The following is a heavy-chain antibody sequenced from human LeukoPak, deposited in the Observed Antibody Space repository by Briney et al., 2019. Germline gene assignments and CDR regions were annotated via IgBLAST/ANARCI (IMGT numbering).Heavy chain of an antibody. CDR2: INPSGGST. V-gene: IGHV1-46*03. J-gene: IGHJ4*02. Sequence: ASVKVSCKASGGTFTSYYMHWVRQAPGQGLEWMGIINPSGGSTSYAQKFQGRVTMTRDTSTSTVYMELSSLRSEDTAVYYCAREGRTGTTQDWGQGTLVTVSS. CDR3: AREGRTGTTQD. D-gene: IGHD1-7*01. CDR1: GGTFTSYY.